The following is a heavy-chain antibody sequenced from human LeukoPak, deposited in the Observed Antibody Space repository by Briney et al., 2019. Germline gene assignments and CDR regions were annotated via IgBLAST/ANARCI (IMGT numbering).Heavy chain of an antibody. J-gene: IGHJ4*02. Sequence: QTGGSLRLSCAVSGATVSSNHMSWVRQPPGKGLEWVSAIFSAGGTYYADSVKGRFTLSRDISKNTLYLQMNSLRAEDTAVYYCVRDASWGQGALVTVSS. V-gene: IGHV3-66*01. CDR1: GATVSSNH. CDR3: VRDAS. CDR2: IFSAGGT.